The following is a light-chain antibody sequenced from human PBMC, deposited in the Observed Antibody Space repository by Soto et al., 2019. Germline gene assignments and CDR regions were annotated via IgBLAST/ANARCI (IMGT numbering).Light chain of an antibody. Sequence: EIVLTQSPGTLSLSPGERATLSCRASQSVTSSYLTWYQQKPGQAPRLLIYGASSRAAGIPDRFSGSGSGTDFTLTINRLEPEDFAVYYCQQYNKWPLTFGGGTKVEIK. CDR1: QSVTSSY. J-gene: IGKJ4*01. V-gene: IGKV3-20*01. CDR3: QQYNKWPLT. CDR2: GAS.